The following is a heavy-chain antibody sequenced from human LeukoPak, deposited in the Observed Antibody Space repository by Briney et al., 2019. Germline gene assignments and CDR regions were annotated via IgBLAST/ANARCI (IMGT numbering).Heavy chain of an antibody. CDR1: GYTFTGYY. J-gene: IGHJ4*02. CDR2: INPNSGGT. Sequence: ASVTVSCKASGYTFTGYYMHWVRQAPGQGLEWMGWINPNSGGTNYAQKFQGRVTMTRDTSISTAYMELSRLRSDDTAVYYCAREGGGTYTFGYWGQGTLVTVSS. V-gene: IGHV1-2*02. D-gene: IGHD1-26*01. CDR3: AREGGGTYTFGY.